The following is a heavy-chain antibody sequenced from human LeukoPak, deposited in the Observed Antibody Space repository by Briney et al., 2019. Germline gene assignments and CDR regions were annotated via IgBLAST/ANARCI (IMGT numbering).Heavy chain of an antibody. J-gene: IGHJ4*02. Sequence: NPGGSLRLSCAVSGFTFSDYYMSSVRQAPGKGLEWVSYISIGGTTISHADSVKGRFTISRDNAENLLYLQMNSLRAEDTAVYYCARESQTQDCSGGSCLPEIYYFDYWGQGTLVTVSS. CDR2: ISIGGTTI. V-gene: IGHV3-11*04. CDR1: GFTFSDYY. CDR3: ARESQTQDCSGGSCLPEIYYFDY. D-gene: IGHD2-15*01.